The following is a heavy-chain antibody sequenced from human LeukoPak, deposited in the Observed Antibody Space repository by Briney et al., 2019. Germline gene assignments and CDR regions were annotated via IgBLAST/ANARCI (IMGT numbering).Heavy chain of an antibody. CDR3: AKDGKYDSSGYFYDGYFDS. Sequence: TGGSLRLSCAASGFTFSSYAMSWVRQVPGKGLEWVSGISGSGLTTFSADSLMGRITISRDNSENTLFLQMNGLRAEDTAIYYCAKDGKYDSSGYFYDGYFDSWGQGTLVTVSS. CDR2: ISGSGLTT. V-gene: IGHV3-23*01. D-gene: IGHD3-22*01. J-gene: IGHJ4*02. CDR1: GFTFSSYA.